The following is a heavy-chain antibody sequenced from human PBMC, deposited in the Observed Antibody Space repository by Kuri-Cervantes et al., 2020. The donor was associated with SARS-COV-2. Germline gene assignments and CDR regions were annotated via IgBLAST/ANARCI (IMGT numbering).Heavy chain of an antibody. J-gene: IGHJ6*02. CDR2: IIPIFGTA. Sequence: MSCHGSEYSFTSYLISWVRQAPGQGFVWMGWIIPIFGTATYAQKFQGRVTITADESTSIAYMELSSLRSEDTAVYYCARDVGFGYSYARSYGMDVWGQGTTVTVSS. CDR1: EYSFTSYL. V-gene: IGHV1-69*01. CDR3: ARDVGFGYSYARSYGMDV. D-gene: IGHD5-18*01.